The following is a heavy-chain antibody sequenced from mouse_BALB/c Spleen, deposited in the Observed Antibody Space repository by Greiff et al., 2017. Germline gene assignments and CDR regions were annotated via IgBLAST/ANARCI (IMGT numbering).Heavy chain of an antibody. J-gene: IGHJ4*01. CDR1: GFAFSSYD. Sequence: DVMVVESGGGLVKPGGSLKLSCAASGFAFSSYDMSWVRQTPEKRLEWVAYISSGGGSTYYPDTVKGRFTISRDNAKNTLYLQMSSLKSEDTAMYYCARDGNYDYAMDYWGQGTSVTVSS. D-gene: IGHD2-1*01. CDR2: ISSGGGST. V-gene: IGHV5-12-1*01. CDR3: ARDGNYDYAMDY.